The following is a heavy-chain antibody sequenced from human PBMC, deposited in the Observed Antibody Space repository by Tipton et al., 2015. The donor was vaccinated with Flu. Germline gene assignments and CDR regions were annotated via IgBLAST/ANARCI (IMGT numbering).Heavy chain of an antibody. V-gene: IGHV3-9*01. Sequence: SLRLSCAASGFTFDDYAMHWVRQAPGKGLEWVSGISWNSGSIGYADSVKGRFTISRDNAKNSLYLQMNSLRAEDTALYYCAKDSRLSGSYYKAYFDYWGQGTLVTVSS. CDR1: GFTFDDYA. D-gene: IGHD1-26*01. J-gene: IGHJ4*02. CDR2: ISWNSGSI. CDR3: AKDSRLSGSYYKAYFDY.